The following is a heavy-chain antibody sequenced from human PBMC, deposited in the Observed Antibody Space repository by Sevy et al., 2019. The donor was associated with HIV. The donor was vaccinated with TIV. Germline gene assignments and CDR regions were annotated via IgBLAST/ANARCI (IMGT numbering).Heavy chain of an antibody. CDR3: AKDMYDSSGYHPDY. D-gene: IGHD3-22*01. CDR2: ISWNSGII. V-gene: IGHV3-9*01. Sequence: GGSLRLSCAASGFTFDDYAMHWVRQAPGKGLEWVSGISWNSGIIGYADSVKGRFTISRDNAKNSLYLQMNSLRAEDTALYYCAKDMYDSSGYHPDYWGQGTLVTVSS. J-gene: IGHJ4*02. CDR1: GFTFDDYA.